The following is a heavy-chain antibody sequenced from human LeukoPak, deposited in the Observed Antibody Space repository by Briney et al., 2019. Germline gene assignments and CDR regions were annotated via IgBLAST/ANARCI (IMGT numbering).Heavy chain of an antibody. CDR2: ISYDGSNK. J-gene: IGHJ3*02. Sequence: GGSLRLSCADSGFTFSSYAMLWVRQAPGKGLEWVAVISYDGSNKYYADSVKGRFTISRDNSKNTLYLQMNSLRAEDTAVYYCARGGSPVLRFLEWLPDAFDIWGQGTMVTVSS. V-gene: IGHV3-30-3*01. CDR1: GFTFSSYA. CDR3: ARGGSPVLRFLEWLPDAFDI. D-gene: IGHD3-3*01.